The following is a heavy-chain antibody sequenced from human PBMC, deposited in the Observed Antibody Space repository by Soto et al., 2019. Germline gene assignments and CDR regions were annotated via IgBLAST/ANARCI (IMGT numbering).Heavy chain of an antibody. D-gene: IGHD3-10*01. CDR2: ISWNSGRI. CDR3: AKDFGSGSYYMGYFDY. J-gene: IGHJ4*02. V-gene: IGHV3-9*01. Sequence: EVQVVESGGGLVQTGRSLRISCAVSGFKFDDYAMHWVRQAPGKGLEWVSGISWNSGRIDYADSVKDRFSISRDNANNSLYLQMNSLRAEDTAVYYCAKDFGSGSYYMGYFDYWGQGTRVTVSS. CDR1: GFKFDDYA.